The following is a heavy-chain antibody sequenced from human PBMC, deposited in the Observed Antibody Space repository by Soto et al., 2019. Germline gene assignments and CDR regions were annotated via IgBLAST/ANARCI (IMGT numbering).Heavy chain of an antibody. CDR3: AAYCSSTSCHDTFVY. D-gene: IGHD2-2*01. V-gene: IGHV4-4*02. CDR1: GGCISSGNR. CDR2: IQHSAST. J-gene: IGHJ4*02. Sequence: SETLAATCALSGGCISSGNRWSGVGQPAGQGLEWLGEIQHSASTNYNPSLKSRVTIPVDKSKPQFSLKLSSVTAADTAVYYCAAYCSSTSCHDTFVYWGQGTLATVSS.